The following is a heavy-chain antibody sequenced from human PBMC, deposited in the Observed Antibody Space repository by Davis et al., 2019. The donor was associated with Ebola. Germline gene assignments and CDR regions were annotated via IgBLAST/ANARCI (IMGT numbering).Heavy chain of an antibody. Sequence: SLMPPCAASGFTFSDYYMSWIRQAPGKGLEWVSYISSSGSTIYYADSVKGRFTISRDNAKDLLYMQMNSLRAEDTAVYYCARYIPNQGGMDVWGQGTTVTVSS. CDR3: ARYIPNQGGMDV. CDR2: ISSSGSTI. D-gene: IGHD2-21*01. J-gene: IGHJ6*02. CDR1: GFTFSDYY. V-gene: IGHV3-11*01.